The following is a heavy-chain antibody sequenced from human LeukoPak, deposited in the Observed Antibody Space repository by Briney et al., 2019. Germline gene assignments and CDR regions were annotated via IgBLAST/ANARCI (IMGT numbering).Heavy chain of an antibody. J-gene: IGHJ4*02. D-gene: IGHD5-24*01. CDR1: GFTFSTYS. V-gene: IGHV3-48*01. Sequence: GGSLRLSCTASGFTFSTYSMNWVRQAPGRGLEWVSYISGSSSSSDGGAIQYADSVKGRFSISRDNAKNSLFLRMDSLRAEDTAVYYCAGQPRDGYYDGRFDFWGQGTLVTVSS. CDR3: AGQPRDGYYDGRFDF. CDR2: ISGSSSSSDGGAI.